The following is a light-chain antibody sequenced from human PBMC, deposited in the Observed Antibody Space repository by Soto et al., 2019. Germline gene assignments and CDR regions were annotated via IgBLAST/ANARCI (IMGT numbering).Light chain of an antibody. Sequence: EIVLTQSPGTLSLSPGERATLSCRASQSVSSSYLAWYQQKPGQAPRLLIYGASSRATGIPDRFSGSGSGPDFTLTISRLEPEDCAVYYCQQYGSSGLTFGGGTKVEIK. J-gene: IGKJ4*01. CDR2: GAS. V-gene: IGKV3-20*01. CDR3: QQYGSSGLT. CDR1: QSVSSSY.